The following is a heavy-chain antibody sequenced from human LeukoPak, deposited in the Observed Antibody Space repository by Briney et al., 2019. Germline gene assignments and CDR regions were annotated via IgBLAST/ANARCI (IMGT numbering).Heavy chain of an antibody. J-gene: IGHJ4*02. CDR2: ISSSSYI. CDR1: GFTFSSYS. D-gene: IGHD2-2*01. CDR3: ARALVPAAVGYFDY. V-gene: IGHV3-21*01. Sequence: PGGSLRLSCAASGFTFSSYSMNWVRQAPGKGLEWVSSISSSSYIFYADSVKGRFTISRDNAKNSLYLQMNSLRAEDTAVYYCARALVPAAVGYFDYWGQGTLVTVSS.